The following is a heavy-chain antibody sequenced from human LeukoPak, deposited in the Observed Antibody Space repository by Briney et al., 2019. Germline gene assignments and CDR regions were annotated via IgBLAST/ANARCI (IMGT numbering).Heavy chain of an antibody. CDR3: ARGPTAYCLSTNCQPYFDY. D-gene: IGHD2-2*01. CDR2: IYYSGST. J-gene: IGHJ4*02. CDR1: GGSISSYY. Sequence: SETLSLTCTVSGGSISSYYWSWIRQPPGKGLEWIGYIYYSGSTNYNPSLKRRVTISVDTSKNQFSLKLSSVTAADTAVYYCARGPTAYCLSTNCQPYFDYWGQGILVTVSS. V-gene: IGHV4-59*01.